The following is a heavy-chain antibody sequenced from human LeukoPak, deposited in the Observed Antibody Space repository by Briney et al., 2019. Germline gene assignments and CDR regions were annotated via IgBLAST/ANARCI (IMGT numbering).Heavy chain of an antibody. V-gene: IGHV4-39*02. CDR3: ARDGTVTTGAFDI. Sequence: SETLSLTCTVSGGSISSSSYYWGWIRQPPGKGLEWIGSISYSGSTYYNPSLRSRVTISVDTSKNQFSLKLRSVIAADTAVYYCARDGTVTTGAFDIWGQGTMVTVSS. D-gene: IGHD4-17*01. CDR2: ISYSGST. J-gene: IGHJ3*02. CDR1: GGSISSSSYY.